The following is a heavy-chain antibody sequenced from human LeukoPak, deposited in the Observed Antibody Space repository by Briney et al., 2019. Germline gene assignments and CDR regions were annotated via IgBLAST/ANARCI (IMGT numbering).Heavy chain of an antibody. Sequence: PSETLSLTCTVSGGSISSYYWSWIRQPPGKGLEWIGSIYYSGSTYYNPSLKSRVTISVDTSKNQFSLKLSSVTAADTAVYYCARSGIAGYFDYWGQGTLVTVSS. CDR1: GGSISSYY. CDR2: IYYSGST. D-gene: IGHD6-13*01. CDR3: ARSGIAGYFDY. V-gene: IGHV4-59*05. J-gene: IGHJ4*02.